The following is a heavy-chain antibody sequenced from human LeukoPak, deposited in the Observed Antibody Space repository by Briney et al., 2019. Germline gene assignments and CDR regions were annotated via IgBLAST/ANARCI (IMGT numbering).Heavy chain of an antibody. CDR3: ARDLKMAYSSGRYSWGTGSSNDY. V-gene: IGHV1-3*03. CDR2: INTGNSNT. D-gene: IGHD6-19*01. Sequence: GASVKVSCKASGYTFTSYAMHWVRQAPGQSLEWMGWINTGNSNTKYSQEFQGRVTITRDTSASTAYMELSSLRSEDMAVYYCARDLKMAYSSGRYSWGTGSSNDYWGQGTLVTVSS. J-gene: IGHJ4*02. CDR1: GYTFTSYA.